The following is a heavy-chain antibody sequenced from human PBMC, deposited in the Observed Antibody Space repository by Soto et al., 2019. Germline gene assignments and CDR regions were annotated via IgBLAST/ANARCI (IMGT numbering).Heavy chain of an antibody. CDR1: GFTFSSYA. Sequence: PGGSLRLSCAACGFTFSSYAMSWVRQAPGKGMEWVSAISGSGGSTYYADSLKGRFTISRDNSKNTLYLQMNSLRAEDTAVYYCAKSVVPAANFAFDIWGQGTMFTVSS. CDR2: ISGSGGST. J-gene: IGHJ3*02. D-gene: IGHD2-2*01. V-gene: IGHV3-23*01. CDR3: AKSVVPAANFAFDI.